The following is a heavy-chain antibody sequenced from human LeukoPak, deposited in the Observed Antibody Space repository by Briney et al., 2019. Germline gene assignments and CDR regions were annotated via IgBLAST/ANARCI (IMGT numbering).Heavy chain of an antibody. V-gene: IGHV3-23*01. J-gene: IGHJ4*02. CDR2: ISPSGDIT. D-gene: IGHD3-10*01. CDR1: GFTXSNHG. Sequence: XXXXSGFTXSNHGMNWVRQAPGKGLEWVSGISPSGDITYYADSVKGRFTISRDNSKNTLYLEVISLTAEDTAVYYXAKDDAWLRFGEWSQGTLVTVSS. CDR3: AKDDAWLRFGE.